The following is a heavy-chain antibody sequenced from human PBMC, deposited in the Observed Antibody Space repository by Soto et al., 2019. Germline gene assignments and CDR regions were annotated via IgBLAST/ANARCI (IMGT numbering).Heavy chain of an antibody. D-gene: IGHD5-12*01. CDR3: ARHHGPTTSENWFDP. CDR2: ISTYSGDT. J-gene: IGHJ5*02. Sequence: QVHLVQSGVEVKTPGASVKVSCQASGYTFFTYDISWVRQAPVQGLEWMGWISTYSGDTKYAQKFQGRVTMTTDTSTTTAYLELRSLRSDDTAVYYCARHHGPTTSENWFDPWGQGTLVTGSS. V-gene: IGHV1-18*01. CDR1: GYTFFTYD.